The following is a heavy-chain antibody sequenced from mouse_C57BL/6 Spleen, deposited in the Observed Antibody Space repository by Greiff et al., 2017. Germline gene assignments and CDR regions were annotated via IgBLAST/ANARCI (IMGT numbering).Heavy chain of an antibody. CDR3: TTRDYGSSPDFDV. J-gene: IGHJ1*03. Sequence: QLQQSGAELVRPGASVKLSCTASGFNIKDYYMHWVKQRPEQGLEWIGRIDPEDGDTEYAPKFQGKATMTADTSSNTAYLQLSSLTSEDTAVYYCTTRDYGSSPDFDVWGTGTTVTVSS. CDR2: IDPEDGDT. V-gene: IGHV14-1*01. D-gene: IGHD1-1*01. CDR1: GFNIKDYY.